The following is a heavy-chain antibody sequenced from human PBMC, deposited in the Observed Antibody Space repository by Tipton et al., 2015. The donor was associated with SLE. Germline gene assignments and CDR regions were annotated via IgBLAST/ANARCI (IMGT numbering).Heavy chain of an antibody. Sequence: TLSLTCTVSGGSISSSSYYWGWIRQPPGKGLEWIGYIYYSGSTNFNPSLKSRVTMSVDTSKNQFSLKLSSVTAADTAIYYCARDLAWGLGGFAYWGQGALVTVSS. CDR1: GGSISSSSYY. J-gene: IGHJ4*02. V-gene: IGHV4-61*05. D-gene: IGHD7-27*01. CDR2: IYYSGST. CDR3: ARDLAWGLGGFAY.